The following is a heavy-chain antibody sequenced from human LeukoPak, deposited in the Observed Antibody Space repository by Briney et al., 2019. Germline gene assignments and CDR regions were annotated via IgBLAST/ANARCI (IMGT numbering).Heavy chain of an antibody. Sequence: ASVKVSCKASGYTFTSYDINWVRQATGQGLEWMGWMNPNSGNTGYAQKFQGRVTITRNTSISTAYMELSSLRSEDTAVYYCARDTAYYYDSSGYFDYWGQGTLVTVSS. J-gene: IGHJ4*02. CDR2: MNPNSGNT. CDR3: ARDTAYYYDSSGYFDY. V-gene: IGHV1-8*01. CDR1: GYTFTSYD. D-gene: IGHD3-22*01.